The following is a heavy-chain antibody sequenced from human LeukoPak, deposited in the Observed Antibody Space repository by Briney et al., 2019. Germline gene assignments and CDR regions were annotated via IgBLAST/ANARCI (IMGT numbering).Heavy chain of an antibody. CDR2: IYPGDSDT. Sequence: GESLKISFKGSGYSFTSYWMGWVRQMPGKGLEWMGIIYPGDSDTRYSPSFQGQVTISADKSISTAYLQWSSLKASDTAMYYCARGLSSISNWFDPWGQGTLVTVSS. CDR1: GYSFTSYW. D-gene: IGHD3-16*02. V-gene: IGHV5-51*01. J-gene: IGHJ5*02. CDR3: ARGLSSISNWFDP.